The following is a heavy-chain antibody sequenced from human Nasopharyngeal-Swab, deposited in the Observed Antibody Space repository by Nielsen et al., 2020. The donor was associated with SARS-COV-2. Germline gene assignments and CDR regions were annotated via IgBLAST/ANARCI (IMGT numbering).Heavy chain of an antibody. Sequence: WIRQPPGKGLEWVANIKQDGSEKYYVDSAKGRFTISRDNAKNSLYLQMNSLRAEDTAVYYCARAERITEDPSITIFGVVITPGAFDIWGQGTMVTVSS. CDR3: ARAERITEDPSITIFGVVITPGAFDI. J-gene: IGHJ3*02. D-gene: IGHD3-3*01. CDR2: IKQDGSEK. V-gene: IGHV3-7*01.